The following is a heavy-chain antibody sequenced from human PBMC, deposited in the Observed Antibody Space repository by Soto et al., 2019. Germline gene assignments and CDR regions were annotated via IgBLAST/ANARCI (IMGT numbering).Heavy chain of an antibody. D-gene: IGHD2-15*01. CDR3: ARRHSGGFFRFFDS. CDR2: TGSGTGPG. V-gene: IGHV1-69*06. CDR1: GGSLSTNP. J-gene: IGHJ4*02. Sequence: AVKVSCKASGGSLSTNPISWVRQAPGQGLEWMGGTGSGTGPGNHAQKFQGRLTVTADKSTSTVYMELTNLSSEDTAVYYCARRHSGGFFRFFDSWGQGTLVTV.